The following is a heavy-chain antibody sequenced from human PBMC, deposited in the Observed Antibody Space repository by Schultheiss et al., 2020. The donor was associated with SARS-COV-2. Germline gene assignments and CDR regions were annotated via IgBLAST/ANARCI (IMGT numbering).Heavy chain of an antibody. CDR1: GFTFNNYA. V-gene: IGHV3-64*04. Sequence: GGSLRLSCSASGFTFNNYAMHWVRQAPGKGLEYVSAISSDGGSTYYADSVKGRFTISRDNAKNSLYLQMNSLRAEDTAVDYCAKEGRYYYGSGSYYNHGMDVWGQGTTVTVSS. J-gene: IGHJ6*02. D-gene: IGHD3-10*01. CDR2: ISSDGGST. CDR3: AKEGRYYYGSGSYYNHGMDV.